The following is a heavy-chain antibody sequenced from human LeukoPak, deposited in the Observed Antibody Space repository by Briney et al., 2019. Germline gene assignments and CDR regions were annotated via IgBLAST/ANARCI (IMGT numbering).Heavy chain of an antibody. V-gene: IGHV4-34*01. CDR3: ARGFPTSSRWFDP. CDR1: GGSFSGYH. Sequence: SETLSLTCGVYGGSFSGYHWTWIRLSPGKGLDWIGDIDHSGSAHYNPSLKSRVTISIDTSNKQFSLNLHSATAADTAVYYCARGFPTSSRWFDPWGQGTLVTVSS. D-gene: IGHD6-6*01. J-gene: IGHJ5*02. CDR2: IDHSGSA.